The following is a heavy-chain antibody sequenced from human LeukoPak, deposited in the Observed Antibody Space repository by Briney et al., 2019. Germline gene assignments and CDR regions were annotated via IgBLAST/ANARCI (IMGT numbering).Heavy chain of an antibody. CDR1: GGSISSGDYY. CDR3: ARVDLIVVVPAAPHDAFDI. Sequence: SETLSLTCTVSGGSISSGDYYWSWIRQPPGKGLEWIGYIYYSGSTYYNPSLKSRVTISADTSKNQFSLKLSSVTAADTAVYYCARVDLIVVVPAAPHDAFDIWGQGTMVTVSS. D-gene: IGHD2-2*01. J-gene: IGHJ3*02. V-gene: IGHV4-30-4*08. CDR2: IYYSGST.